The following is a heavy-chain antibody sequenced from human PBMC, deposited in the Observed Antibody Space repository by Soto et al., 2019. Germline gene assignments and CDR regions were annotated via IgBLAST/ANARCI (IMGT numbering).Heavy chain of an antibody. Sequence: GGSLRLSCAASGFTFRNYGMNWVRQAPGKGLEWVSYIGIGSSTKYYADSVKGRFTISRDNAKNSLYLQMNSLRAEDTAVYYCARDQLYYNYINGRPLNDFDVRAQGTMVPVSS. CDR2: IGIGSSTK. CDR3: ARDQLYYNYINGRPLNDFDV. J-gene: IGHJ3*01. D-gene: IGHD3-22*01. CDR1: GFTFRNYG. V-gene: IGHV3-48*01.